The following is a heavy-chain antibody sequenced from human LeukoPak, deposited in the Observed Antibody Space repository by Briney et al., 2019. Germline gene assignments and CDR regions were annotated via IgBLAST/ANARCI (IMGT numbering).Heavy chain of an antibody. Sequence: GGSLRLSCAASGFTFDDYAMHWVRQAPGKGLEWVSGISWNSGSIGYADSVKGRFTISRDNAKNSLYPQMNSLRAEDTALYYCAKDRGSSWYRFDYWGQGTLVTVSS. V-gene: IGHV3-9*01. CDR3: AKDRGSSWYRFDY. D-gene: IGHD6-13*01. CDR2: ISWNSGSI. CDR1: GFTFDDYA. J-gene: IGHJ4*02.